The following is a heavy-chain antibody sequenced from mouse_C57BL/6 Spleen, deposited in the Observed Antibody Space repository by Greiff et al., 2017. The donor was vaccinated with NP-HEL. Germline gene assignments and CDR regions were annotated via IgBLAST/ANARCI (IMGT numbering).Heavy chain of an antibody. CDR3: ASLVDYAMDY. V-gene: IGHV1-39*01. Sequence: VQLQQSGPELVKPGASVKISCKASGYSFTDYNMNWVKQSNGKSLEWIGVINPNYGTTSYNQKFKGKATLTVDQSSSTDYLQLNCLTSEDSAVYYCASLVDYAMDYWGQGTSVTVSS. CDR2: INPNYGTT. J-gene: IGHJ4*01. CDR1: GYSFTDYN.